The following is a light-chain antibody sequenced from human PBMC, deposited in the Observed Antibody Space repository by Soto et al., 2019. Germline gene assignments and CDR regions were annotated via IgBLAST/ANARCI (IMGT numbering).Light chain of an antibody. V-gene: IGKV3-15*01. CDR2: GAS. Sequence: EIVMTQSPATLSVSPGERATLSCRASHSVSSNLAWYQQKPGQAPRLLIYGASTRATGIPARLSGSGSGTEFTLTISSLQSEDVAVYYCQQHYKWPFTFGQGNKLDIK. CDR1: HSVSSN. CDR3: QQHYKWPFT. J-gene: IGKJ2*01.